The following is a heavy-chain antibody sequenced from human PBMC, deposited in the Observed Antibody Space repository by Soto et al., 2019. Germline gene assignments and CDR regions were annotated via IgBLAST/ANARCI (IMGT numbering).Heavy chain of an antibody. D-gene: IGHD6-6*01. CDR2: IYYSGIT. CDR1: GGSISIGGYY. J-gene: IGHJ4*02. V-gene: IGHV4-31*03. CDR3: ARALSTSSYDH. Sequence: QVQLQESGPGLVKPSQTLSLTCTVSGGSISIGGYYWSWIRQHPGKGLEWIGYIYYSGITHYSPSLKSRITILVDTSKNQFSLKLSSVTAADTAVYYCARALSTSSYDHWGQGTLVSVSS.